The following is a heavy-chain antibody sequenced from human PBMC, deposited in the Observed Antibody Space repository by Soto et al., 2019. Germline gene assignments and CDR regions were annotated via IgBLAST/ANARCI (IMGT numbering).Heavy chain of an antibody. Sequence: QVQLVQSGAEVKKPGASVKVSCKASGYTFTSYAMHWVRQAPGQRREWMGWINAGNGNTKYSQKFQGRVTITRDTAASTADKELSSLRSEDTAVYYCARDCGVRAFDLWGRGTLVTVSS. CDR2: INAGNGNT. CDR3: ARDCGVRAFDL. V-gene: IGHV1-3*01. J-gene: IGHJ2*01. D-gene: IGHD1-1*01. CDR1: GYTFTSYA.